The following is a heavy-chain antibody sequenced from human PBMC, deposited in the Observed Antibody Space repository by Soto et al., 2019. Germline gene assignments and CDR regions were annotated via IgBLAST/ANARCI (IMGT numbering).Heavy chain of an antibody. V-gene: IGHV4-61*01. CDR3: ARYSGSYGKYYFDY. Sequence: SETLSLTCTVSGGSVSSGSYYWSWIRQPPGKGLEWIGYIYYSGSTNYNPSLMSRVTISVDTSKNQFSLKLSSVTAADTAVYYCARYSGSYGKYYFDYWGQGTLVTVSS. D-gene: IGHD1-26*01. J-gene: IGHJ4*02. CDR1: GGSVSSGSYY. CDR2: IYYSGST.